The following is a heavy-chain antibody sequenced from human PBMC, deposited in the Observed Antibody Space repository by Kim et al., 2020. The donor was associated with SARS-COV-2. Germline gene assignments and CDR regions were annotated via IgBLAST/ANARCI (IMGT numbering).Heavy chain of an antibody. CDR1: GFPFSSYT. CDR3: AKIGGNPVLSAPL. Sequence: GGSLRLSCAASGFPFSSYTISWVRQPPGRGLEWVAAIGGSGAEIRYADSVAGRLTISRDNSHNMVYLHVSSLRADDTAVYYCAKIGGNPVLSAPLWGQGTLVTVSS. CDR2: IGGSGAEI. J-gene: IGHJ4*02. V-gene: IGHV3-23*01. D-gene: IGHD3-3*01.